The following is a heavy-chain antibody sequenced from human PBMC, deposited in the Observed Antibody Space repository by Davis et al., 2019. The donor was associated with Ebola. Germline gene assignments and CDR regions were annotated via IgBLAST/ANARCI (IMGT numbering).Heavy chain of an antibody. V-gene: IGHV2-5*02. Sequence: SGPTLVTPTQTLTLTCTFSGLSLTTRGVGVGWIRQPPGKALEWLALIYWDDDKRYSPSLKSRLTITMDTSKNQVVLTMTNMDPVDTATYYCAHRRLQFLGALDYWGQGTLVTVSS. CDR2: IYWDDDK. CDR3: AHRRLQFLGALDY. CDR1: GLSLTTRGVG. D-gene: IGHD4-11*01. J-gene: IGHJ4*02.